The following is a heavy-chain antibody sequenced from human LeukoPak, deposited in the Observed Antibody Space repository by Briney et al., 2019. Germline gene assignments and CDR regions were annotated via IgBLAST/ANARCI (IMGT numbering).Heavy chain of an antibody. CDR2: IYYSGST. CDR1: GGSISSYY. CDR3: ARYSSGWMYYFDY. D-gene: IGHD6-19*01. V-gene: IGHV4-59*01. J-gene: IGHJ4*02. Sequence: SETLSLTCTVSGGSISSYYWSWIRQPPGKGLEWIGYIYYSGSTDYNPSLKSRVTISVGTSKNQFSLKLSSVTAADTAVYYCARYSSGWMYYFDYWGQGTLVTVSS.